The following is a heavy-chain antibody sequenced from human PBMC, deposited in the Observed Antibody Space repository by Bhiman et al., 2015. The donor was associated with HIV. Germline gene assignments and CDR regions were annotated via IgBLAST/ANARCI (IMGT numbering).Heavy chain of an antibody. Sequence: VQLVESGGGLVKPGGSLRLSCAASGFTFSTYNMNWVRQAPGKGLEWVSLISSTSAYIYYADSVKGRFTISRDNAKNSLYLQMNSLRAEDTAEYYCARGYTYGQGRHGFDYWGQGTLVTVSS. CDR2: ISSTSAYI. D-gene: IGHD5-18*01. CDR3: ARGYTYGQGRHGFDY. CDR1: GFTFSTYN. J-gene: IGHJ4*02. V-gene: IGHV3-21*01.